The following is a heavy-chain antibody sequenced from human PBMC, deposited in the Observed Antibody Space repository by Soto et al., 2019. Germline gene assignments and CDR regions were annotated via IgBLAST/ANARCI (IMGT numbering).Heavy chain of an antibody. CDR2: IYPGDSDT. V-gene: IGHV5-51*01. J-gene: IGHJ4*02. CDR3: ARQVEDGYSFAYHY. CDR1: GYSFASYW. Sequence: GESLKISCKGSGYSFASYWIGWVRQMPGRGLEWMGIIYPGDSDTRYSPSFQGQVTISADKSISTAYLHWSSLKASDSAMYYCARQVEDGYSFAYHYWGQGTQVTVSS. D-gene: IGHD5-18*01.